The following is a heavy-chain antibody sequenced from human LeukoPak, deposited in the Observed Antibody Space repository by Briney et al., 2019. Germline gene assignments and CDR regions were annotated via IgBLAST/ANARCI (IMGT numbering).Heavy chain of an antibody. J-gene: IGHJ4*02. D-gene: IGHD1-26*01. Sequence: PGGSLRLSCAASGFAFSNYWMSWVRQAPGKGLEWVANIKQDGGEKYYVDSVEGRFTISRDNARNLLSLQMNSLRAEDTAVYYCVTGGSYWGNWGQGTLATVSS. CDR3: VTGGSYWGN. CDR2: IKQDGGEK. CDR1: GFAFSNYW. V-gene: IGHV3-7*05.